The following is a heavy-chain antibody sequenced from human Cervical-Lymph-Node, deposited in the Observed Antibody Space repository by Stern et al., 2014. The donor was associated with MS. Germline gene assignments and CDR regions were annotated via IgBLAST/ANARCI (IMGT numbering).Heavy chain of an antibody. J-gene: IGHJ4*02. CDR2: INPNSGGT. D-gene: IGHD3-10*01. CDR3: ARGGGYSYSTLDY. V-gene: IGHV1-2*02. CDR1: AYTFTDYS. Sequence: VQLVESGAGVKKPGASVKVSCKASAYTFTDYSTHWVRPAPGHGLEWMGWINPNSGGTYSAQKFQGRLTMTRDTSISTAYMELSSLRSDDTAVYYCARGGGYSYSTLDYWGQGTQVTVSS.